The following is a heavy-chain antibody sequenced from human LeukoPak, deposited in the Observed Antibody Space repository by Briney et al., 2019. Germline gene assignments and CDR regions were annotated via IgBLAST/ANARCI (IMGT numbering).Heavy chain of an antibody. V-gene: IGHV4-59*01. Sequence: SETLSLTCTVSGGSISSYYWGWIRQPPGKGLEWIGYIYHSGSTNYNPSLKSRVTISIDMSKNHFSLKLSSVTAEDTAVYYCARDFPAAAAFGIWGQGTMVTVSS. CDR2: IYHSGST. CDR3: ARDFPAAAAFGI. J-gene: IGHJ3*02. CDR1: GGSISSYY. D-gene: IGHD6-13*01.